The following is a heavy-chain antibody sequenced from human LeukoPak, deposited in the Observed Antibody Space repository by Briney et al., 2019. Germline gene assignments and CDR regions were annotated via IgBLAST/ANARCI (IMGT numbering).Heavy chain of an antibody. V-gene: IGHV3-7*01. CDR2: IKEDGSEK. J-gene: IGHJ4*02. Sequence: GGSLRLSCGAPGFNFGGYWMNWVRQAPGKGLEWVANIKEDGSEKKYADFVKGRFTISRDNAKNSLYLQMDSLRADDTAVYYCARDLGYYRADYWGRGTLLTVSS. CDR1: GFNFGGYW. D-gene: IGHD1-26*01. CDR3: ARDLGYYRADY.